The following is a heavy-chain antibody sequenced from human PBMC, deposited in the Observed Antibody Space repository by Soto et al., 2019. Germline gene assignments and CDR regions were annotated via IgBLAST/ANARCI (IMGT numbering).Heavy chain of an antibody. CDR2: FDPEDGET. J-gene: IGHJ4*02. V-gene: IGHV1-24*01. Sequence: ASVKVSCKVSGYTLTELSMHWVRQAPGKGLEWMGGFDPEDGETIYAQKFQGRVTMTEDTSTDTAYMELSSLRSEDTAVYYCATSGGFVWGSYRTHTLAYWGQGTLVTVSS. CDR1: GYTLTELS. CDR3: ATSGGFVWGSYRTHTLAY. D-gene: IGHD3-16*02.